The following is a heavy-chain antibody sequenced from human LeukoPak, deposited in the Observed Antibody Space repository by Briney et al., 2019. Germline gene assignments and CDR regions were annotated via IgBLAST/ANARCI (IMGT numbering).Heavy chain of an antibody. CDR1: GFTFSSNS. Sequence: GGSLRLSCAASGFTFSSNSMNWVRQAPGKGLEWVANINQDGGQKSYVDSVEGRFTISRDNAKNSLYLQMNSLRAEDTAVYYCATTYSYSRFDPWGQGTLLTVSS. D-gene: IGHD3-16*01. CDR3: ATTYSYSRFDP. J-gene: IGHJ5*02. V-gene: IGHV3-7*01. CDR2: INQDGGQK.